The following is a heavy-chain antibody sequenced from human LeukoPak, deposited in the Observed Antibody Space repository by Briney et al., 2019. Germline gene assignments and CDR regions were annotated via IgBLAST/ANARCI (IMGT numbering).Heavy chain of an antibody. V-gene: IGHV4-61*02. CDR2: IYTSGST. CDR3: ARGSLWLSTSDAAFDI. D-gene: IGHD2-21*01. Sequence: PSQTLSLTCTVSGGSISSGSYYWSWIRQPAGKGLEWIGRIYTSGSTNYNPSLKSRVTISVDTSKNQFSLKLSSVTAADTAVYYCARGSLWLSTSDAAFDIWGQGTMVTVSS. CDR1: GGSISSGSYY. J-gene: IGHJ3*02.